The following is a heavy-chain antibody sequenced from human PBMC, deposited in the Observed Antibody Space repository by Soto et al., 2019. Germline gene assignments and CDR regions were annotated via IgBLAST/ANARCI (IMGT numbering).Heavy chain of an antibody. V-gene: IGHV1-18*04. Sequence: ASVKISCKASGYTFTSYGISWVRQAPGQGLEWMGWISAYNGNTNYAQKLQGRVTMTTDTSTSTAYMELRSLRSDDTAVYYCARDSDYDSSGYYREYWGQGTLVTVSS. CDR3: ARDSDYDSSGYYREY. CDR1: GYTFTSYG. CDR2: ISAYNGNT. D-gene: IGHD3-22*01. J-gene: IGHJ4*02.